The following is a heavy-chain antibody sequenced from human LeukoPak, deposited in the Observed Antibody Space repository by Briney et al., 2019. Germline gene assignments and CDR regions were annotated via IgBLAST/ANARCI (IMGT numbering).Heavy chain of an antibody. Sequence: ASVKVSCKASGYTFTSYYMHWVRQAPGQGLECMGWIDPNTGNPTYAQGFTGRFVFSLDTSVRTTYLQISSLKSEDAAVYYCARAYQHLGGLSFPGSWGQGTLVTVSS. CDR1: GYTFTSYY. J-gene: IGHJ5*02. D-gene: IGHD3-16*01. CDR2: IDPNTGNP. CDR3: ARAYQHLGGLSFPGS. V-gene: IGHV7-4-1*02.